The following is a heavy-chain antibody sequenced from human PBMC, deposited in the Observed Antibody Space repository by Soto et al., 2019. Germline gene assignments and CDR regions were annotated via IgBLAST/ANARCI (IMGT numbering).Heavy chain of an antibody. J-gene: IGHJ4*02. V-gene: IGHV1-69*01. Sequence: QVQLVQSGAEVKKPGSSVKVSCKASGGAFSSYAINWVRQAPGQGLEWMGGIIPIFGTANYAQKFQGRVTIAADESTNTAYLELSSLRSEGTAIYYCATFGGGAVAAAAVFDSWGQGALITVSS. CDR3: ATFGGGAVAAAAVFDS. CDR1: GGAFSSYA. D-gene: IGHD6-19*01. CDR2: IIPIFGTA.